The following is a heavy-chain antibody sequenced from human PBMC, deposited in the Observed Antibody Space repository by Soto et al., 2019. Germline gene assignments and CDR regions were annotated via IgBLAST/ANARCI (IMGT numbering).Heavy chain of an antibody. CDR3: ARDRFEDWGLYYYYYGMDV. J-gene: IGHJ6*02. V-gene: IGHV3-33*01. CDR2: IWYDGSNK. CDR1: GFTFSSYG. D-gene: IGHD7-27*01. Sequence: GGSLRLSCAASGFTFSSYGMHWVRQAPGKGLERVAVIWYDGSNKYYADSVKGRFTISRDNSKNKLYLQMNSLRAEDMAVYYCARDRFEDWGLYYYYYGMDVWGQGTTVTVSS.